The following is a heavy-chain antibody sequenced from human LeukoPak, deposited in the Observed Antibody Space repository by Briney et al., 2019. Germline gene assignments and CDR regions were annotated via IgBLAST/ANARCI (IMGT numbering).Heavy chain of an antibody. J-gene: IGHJ4*02. CDR1: GGSFSGYY. CDR3: ARGYGDYLAFDY. Sequence: PSETLSLTCAVYGGSFSGYYWSWIRQPPGKGLEWIGEINHSGSTNYNPSLKSRVTISVDTSKNQFSLKLGSETAADPAVYYCARGYGDYLAFDYWGQGTLVTVSS. V-gene: IGHV4-34*01. CDR2: INHSGST. D-gene: IGHD4-17*01.